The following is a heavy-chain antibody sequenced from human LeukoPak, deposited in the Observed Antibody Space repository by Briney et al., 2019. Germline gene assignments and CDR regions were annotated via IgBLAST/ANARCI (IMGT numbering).Heavy chain of an antibody. CDR3: ARIRPRAAADY. D-gene: IGHD6-13*01. Sequence: GGSLRLSCAASGFTVSSNYISWVRQAPGKGLEWVSVIYSGGSTYYADSVKGRFTISRDNSKNTLYLQMNSLRAEDTAVYYCARIRPRAAADYWGQGTLVTVSS. CDR1: GFTVSSNY. CDR2: IYSGGST. J-gene: IGHJ4*02. V-gene: IGHV3-53*01.